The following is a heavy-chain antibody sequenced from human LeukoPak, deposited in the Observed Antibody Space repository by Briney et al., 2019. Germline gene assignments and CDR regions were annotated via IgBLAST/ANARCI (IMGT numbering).Heavy chain of an antibody. V-gene: IGHV4-34*01. CDR1: GGSFSGYY. J-gene: IGHJ4*02. D-gene: IGHD3-10*01. Sequence: SETLSLTCAVYGGSFSGYYWSWIRQPPGKGLEWIGEINHSGSTNYNPSLKSRVTISVDTSKNQFSLKLSSVTAADTAVYYCASAGGGSGSYDYRGQGTLVTVSS. CDR2: INHSGST. CDR3: ASAGGGSGSYDY.